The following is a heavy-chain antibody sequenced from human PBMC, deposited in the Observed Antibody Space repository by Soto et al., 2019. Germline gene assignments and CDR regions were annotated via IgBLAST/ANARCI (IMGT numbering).Heavy chain of an antibody. CDR2: IYWDDDK. D-gene: IGHD1-7*01. V-gene: IGHV2-5*02. CDR1: GFSLSTRGVG. CDR3: AHRLTLNSDWNYGRFEY. Sequence: SGPTLVNPTQTLTLTCTFSGFSLSTRGVGVGWVRQPPGKALEWLALIYWDDDKRYSPSLKSRLTITKDTSKNHVVLTMLNMDPVDTATYYCAHRLTLNSDWNYGRFEYWGQGTLVTVSS. J-gene: IGHJ4*02.